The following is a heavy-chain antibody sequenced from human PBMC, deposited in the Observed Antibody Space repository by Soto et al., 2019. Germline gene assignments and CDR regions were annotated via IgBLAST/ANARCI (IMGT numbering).Heavy chain of an antibody. CDR3: ARDGSYDILTGHTYYYYGMDG. D-gene: IGHD3-9*01. J-gene: IGHJ6*02. CDR1: GFTFSSYW. Sequence: GGSLRLSCAASGFTFSSYWMHWVRQAPGKGLVWVSRINSDGSSTSYADSVKGRFTISRDNAKNTLYLQMNSLRAEDTAVYYCARDGSYDILTGHTYYYYGMDGWGQGTTVTVSS. V-gene: IGHV3-74*01. CDR2: INSDGSST.